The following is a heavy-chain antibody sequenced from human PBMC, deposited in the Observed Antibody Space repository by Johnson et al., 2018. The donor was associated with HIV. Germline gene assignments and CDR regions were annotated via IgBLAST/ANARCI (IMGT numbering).Heavy chain of an antibody. CDR1: GFTFNNAW. J-gene: IGHJ3*02. CDR3: AREPLAHYTFWSAYLHAFDI. D-gene: IGHD3-3*01. Sequence: EQLVESGGGLVKPGGSLRLSCAASGFTFNNAWMSWVRQAPGKGLEWVGRVQSKTDDATTDYDAPGKGRFTHSSADSKNTLYLQMNSLKTEDTAVYYCAREPLAHYTFWSAYLHAFDIWGQGTMVTVSS. V-gene: IGHV3-15*01. CDR2: VQSKTDDATT.